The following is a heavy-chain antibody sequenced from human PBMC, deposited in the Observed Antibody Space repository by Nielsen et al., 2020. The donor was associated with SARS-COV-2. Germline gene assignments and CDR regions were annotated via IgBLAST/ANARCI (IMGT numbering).Heavy chain of an antibody. J-gene: IGHJ4*02. CDR2: ISTSGDYI. V-gene: IGHV3-21*01. Sequence: GGSLRLSCEASGFTISRYGMPWVRQAPGKGLEWVSSISTSGDYIYYADLVQGRFAISRDNAKDSLYLQMNSLRAEDTAMYYCARDRSGYAFDFWGQGALVTVSS. CDR3: ARDRSGYAFDF. D-gene: IGHD5-18*01. CDR1: GFTISRYG.